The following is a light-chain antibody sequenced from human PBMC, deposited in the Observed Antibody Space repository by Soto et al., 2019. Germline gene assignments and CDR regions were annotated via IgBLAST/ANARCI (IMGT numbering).Light chain of an antibody. V-gene: IGKV3-15*01. CDR1: QSISSD. CDR2: YAS. CDR3: QQYNERPPWT. J-gene: IGKJ1*01. Sequence: IVMTQAPATLSVSPGERATLSCWASQSISSDLAWYQQRPGQAPRLLIYYASTRATGIPVRCSGSGSGTEFTLTISSLQSEDFAVYYCQQYNERPPWTFGQGTKVEIK.